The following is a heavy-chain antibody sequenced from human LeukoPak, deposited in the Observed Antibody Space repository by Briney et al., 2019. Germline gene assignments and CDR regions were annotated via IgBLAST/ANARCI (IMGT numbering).Heavy chain of an antibody. CDR3: AKDGSGSYYYFDY. J-gene: IGHJ4*02. D-gene: IGHD3-10*01. CDR1: GFTFSSYG. CDR2: IRYDGSNK. V-gene: IGHV3-30*02. Sequence: GGSLRLSCAASGFTFSSYGMHWVRRAPGKGLEWVAFIRYDGSNKYYADSVKGRFTISRDNSKNTLYLQMNSLRAEDTAVYYCAKDGSGSYYYFDYWGQGTLVTVSS.